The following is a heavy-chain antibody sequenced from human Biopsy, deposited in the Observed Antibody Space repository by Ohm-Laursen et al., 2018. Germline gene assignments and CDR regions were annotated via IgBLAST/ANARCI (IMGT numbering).Heavy chain of an antibody. J-gene: IGHJ4*02. Sequence: SETLSLTWTLSGYSIIPSGPKNWSWIRQPPGQGLQYIGFIYSGGNTNYNPSLRSRVTMSVDTSKNQFSLRLNSVTAADTAVYYCARGMRTTGWPYFDYWGQGILVTVSS. CDR1: GYSIIPSGPKN. CDR3: ARGMRTTGWPYFDY. D-gene: IGHD2/OR15-2a*01. CDR2: IYSGGNT. V-gene: IGHV4-61*01.